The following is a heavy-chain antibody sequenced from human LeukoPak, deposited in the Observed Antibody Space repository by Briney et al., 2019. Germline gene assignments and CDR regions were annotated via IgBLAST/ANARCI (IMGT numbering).Heavy chain of an antibody. D-gene: IGHD3-10*02. J-gene: IGHJ6*04. CDR1: GFTFSSFE. CDR3: AELGITMIGGV. V-gene: IGHV3-48*03. Sequence: AGGSLRLSCAASGFTFSSFEMNWVRQASGKGLEWLSHISTSGSTIYYADSVKGRFTISRDNAKNSLYLQMNSLRAEDTAVYYCAELGITMIGGVWGKGTTVTISS. CDR2: ISTSGSTI.